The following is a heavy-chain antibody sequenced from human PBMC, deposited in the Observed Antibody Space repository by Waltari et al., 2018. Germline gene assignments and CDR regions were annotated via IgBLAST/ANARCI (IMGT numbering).Heavy chain of an antibody. CDR2: VYYNGNT. Sequence: QLQLQESGPGLVKPSETLSLTCTVSGVSMDDSSYDWGWIRQHPGKGLEWIGSVYYNGNTHHNPSLKSRVTVSGDTSKNQFSLMLNSVTAADTAVYYCVRHRLAWYFDLWGRGTLVTVSS. V-gene: IGHV4-39*01. CDR3: VRHRLAWYFDL. J-gene: IGHJ2*01. D-gene: IGHD6-19*01. CDR1: GVSMDDSSYD.